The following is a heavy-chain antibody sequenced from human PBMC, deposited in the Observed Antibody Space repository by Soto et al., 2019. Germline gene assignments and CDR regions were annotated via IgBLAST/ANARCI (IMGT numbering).Heavy chain of an antibody. V-gene: IGHV3-48*02. J-gene: IGHJ6*02. CDR2: ISSSSSTI. D-gene: IGHD6-6*01. Sequence: GGSLRLSCAASGFTFSSYSMNWVRQAPGKGLEWVSYISSSSSTIYYADSVKGRFTISRDNAKNSLYLQMNSLRDEDTAVYYCARAGELSIAALYGMDVWGQGTTVTVSS. CDR3: ARAGELSIAALYGMDV. CDR1: GFTFSSYS.